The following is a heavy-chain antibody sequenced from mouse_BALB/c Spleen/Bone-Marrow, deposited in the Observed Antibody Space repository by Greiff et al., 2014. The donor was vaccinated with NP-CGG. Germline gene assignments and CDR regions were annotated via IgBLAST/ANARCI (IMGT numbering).Heavy chain of an antibody. CDR2: INPGIGGT. J-gene: IGHJ2*01. CDR1: GYAFTNYL. V-gene: IGHV1-54*01. Sequence: VQLQESGDELVRPGPSVKVSCKASGYAFTNYLIEWFKQRPGQGLEWIGRINPGIGGTTYNAKFKGKATLTADKSSTTAYMQLSSLTSDDSAVYFCARFTRDYWGLGTTLTVSS. CDR3: ARFTRDY.